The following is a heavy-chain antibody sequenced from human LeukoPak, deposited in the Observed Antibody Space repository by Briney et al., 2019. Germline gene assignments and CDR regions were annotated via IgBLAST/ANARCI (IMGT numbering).Heavy chain of an antibody. CDR2: IYTSGST. CDR3: ARGLGYCSSTNCYTVDY. CDR1: GGSISSGGYY. V-gene: IGHV4-61*02. J-gene: IGHJ4*02. D-gene: IGHD2-2*02. Sequence: SQTLSLTCTVSGGSISSGGYYWSWIRQHPGKGLEWIGRIYTSGSTNYNPSLKSRVTMSVDTSKNQFSLKLSSVTAADTAVYYCARGLGYCSSTNCYTVDYWGQGTLVTVSS.